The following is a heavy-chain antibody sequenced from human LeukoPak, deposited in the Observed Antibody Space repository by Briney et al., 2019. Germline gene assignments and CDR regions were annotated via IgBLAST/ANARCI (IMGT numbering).Heavy chain of an antibody. J-gene: IGHJ4*02. CDR3: ARELYDYVWGSYRYYFDY. CDR1: GYTFTGYY. CDR2: INPNSGGT. Sequence: GASVKVSCKAPGYTFTGYYMHWVRQAPGQGLEWMGRINPNSGGTNYAQKFQGRVTMTRDTSISTAYMELSRLRSDDTAVYYCARELYDYVWGSYRYYFDYWGQGTLVTVSS. V-gene: IGHV1-2*06. D-gene: IGHD3-16*02.